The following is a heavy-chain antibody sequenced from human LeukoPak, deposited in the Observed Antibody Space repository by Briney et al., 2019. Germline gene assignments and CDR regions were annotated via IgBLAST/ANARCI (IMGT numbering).Heavy chain of an antibody. D-gene: IGHD2-21*01. J-gene: IGHJ3*02. CDR3: ARYSQSGDAFNS. Sequence: PGGSLRLSCAASGFTFSIYSMNWVRQAPGKGLEWLSYISGSSSTIYYADSVKGRFTISRDNAKNSLYLQINSLRDEDSAVYYCARYSQSGDAFNSWGQGTMVTVS. CDR2: ISGSSSTI. CDR1: GFTFSIYS. V-gene: IGHV3-48*02.